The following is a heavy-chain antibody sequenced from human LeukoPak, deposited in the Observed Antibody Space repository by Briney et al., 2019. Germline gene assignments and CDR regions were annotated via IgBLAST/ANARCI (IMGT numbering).Heavy chain of an antibody. CDR1: GGTFSSYA. J-gene: IGHJ4*02. D-gene: IGHD6-6*01. CDR3: ASAPKYSSSSPFDY. Sequence: ASVKVSCTASGGTFSSYAISWVRQAPGQGLEWMGGIIPIFGTANYAQKFQGRVTITADESTSTAYMELSSLRSEDTAVYYCASAPKYSSSSPFDYWGQGTLVTVSS. V-gene: IGHV1-69*13. CDR2: IIPIFGTA.